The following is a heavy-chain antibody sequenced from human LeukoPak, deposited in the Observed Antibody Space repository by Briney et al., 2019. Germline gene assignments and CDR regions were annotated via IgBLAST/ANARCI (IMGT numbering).Heavy chain of an antibody. CDR3: ARDFWSGYARDYYYYMDV. CDR2: IIPIFGTA. CDR1: GGTFSSYA. J-gene: IGHJ6*03. D-gene: IGHD3-3*01. V-gene: IGHV1-69*13. Sequence: GASVKVSCKASGGTFSSYAISWVRQAPGQGLEWMGGIIPIFGTANYAQKFQGRVTITADESTSTAYMELSSLRSEDTAVYYCARDFWSGYARDYYYYMDVWGKGTTVTVSS.